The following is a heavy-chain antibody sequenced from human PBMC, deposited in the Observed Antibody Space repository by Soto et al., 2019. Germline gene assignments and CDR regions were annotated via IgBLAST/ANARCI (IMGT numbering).Heavy chain of an antibody. V-gene: IGHV3-23*01. CDR2: ISDSGGST. CDR3: ASRREDDSRGYYHYYFDY. D-gene: IGHD2-2*01. J-gene: IGHJ4*02. Sequence: GGSLRLSCAASGFTFSNYAMSWVRQAPGKGLEWVSGISDSGGSTYYADSVKGRFTISRDNSKNTLILQLSSLRADDTAIYYCASRREDDSRGYYHYYFDYWGQGTLVPVAS. CDR1: GFTFSNYA.